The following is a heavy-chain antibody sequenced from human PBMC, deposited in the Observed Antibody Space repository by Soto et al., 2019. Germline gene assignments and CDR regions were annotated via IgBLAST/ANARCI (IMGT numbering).Heavy chain of an antibody. Sequence: SETLSLTCAVSGGSISSGGYSWSWIRQPPGKGLEWIGYIYHSGSTYYNPSLKSRVTISVDRSKNQFSLRLSSVTAADTAVYYCDRVLAAAGTGWFDSWGQGTLVTVSS. D-gene: IGHD6-13*01. CDR1: GGSISSGGYS. CDR2: IYHSGST. J-gene: IGHJ5*01. V-gene: IGHV4-30-2*01. CDR3: DRVLAAAGTGWFDS.